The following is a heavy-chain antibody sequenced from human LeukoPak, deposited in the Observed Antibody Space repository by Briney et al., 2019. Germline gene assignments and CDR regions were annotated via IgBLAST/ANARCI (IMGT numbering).Heavy chain of an antibody. CDR3: ARDKSGVAVTGPFDY. D-gene: IGHD6-19*01. Sequence: GGSLRLSCAASGFTFSDYYMSWIRQAPGKGLEWVSYISSSGSTIYYADSVKGRFTISRDNAKNSLYLQMNSLGGDDTAFYYCARDKSGVAVTGPFDYWGQGTLVTVSS. J-gene: IGHJ4*02. CDR2: ISSSGSTI. CDR1: GFTFSDYY. V-gene: IGHV3-11*01.